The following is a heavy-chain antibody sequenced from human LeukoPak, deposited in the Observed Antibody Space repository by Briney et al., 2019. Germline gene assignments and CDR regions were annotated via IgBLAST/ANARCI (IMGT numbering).Heavy chain of an antibody. V-gene: IGHV3-30*10. CDR1: EFTLSNYA. J-gene: IGHJ4*02. CDR2: VSSHGNDG. Sequence: PGGTLSLSCAVSEFTLSNYATHCVPQPPARGLEWVAVVSSHGNDGYYTDPVRGRFTISRDNSTNTLYLQIDSLRLEDTAIYYCTRDAYNFTDFDSWGKGTLVTVSS. CDR3: TRDAYNFTDFDS. D-gene: IGHD5-24*01.